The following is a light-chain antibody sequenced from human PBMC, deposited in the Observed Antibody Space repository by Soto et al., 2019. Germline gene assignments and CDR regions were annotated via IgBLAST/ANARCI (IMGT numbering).Light chain of an antibody. V-gene: IGKV4-1*01. CDR1: QSILYSSNNKNY. CDR2: WAS. CDR3: QQYYSTPPWA. J-gene: IGKJ1*01. Sequence: DIVMTQSPDSLAVSLGERATINCKSSQSILYSSNNKNYLAWYQHKPGQPPKLLIYWASTRESGVPDRFSGSGSGTDFTLTISSLQAEDVAVYYCQQYYSTPPWAFGQGTKWKSN.